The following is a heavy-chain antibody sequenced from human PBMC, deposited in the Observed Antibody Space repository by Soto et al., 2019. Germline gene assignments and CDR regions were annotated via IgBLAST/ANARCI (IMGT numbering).Heavy chain of an antibody. CDR1: GGTFSSYA. CDR2: IIPIFGTA. J-gene: IGHJ3*02. D-gene: IGHD1-7*01. Sequence: SVKVSCKASGGTFSSYAISWVRQAPGQGLEWMGGIIPIFGTANYAQKFQGRVTITADESTSTAYMELSSLRSEDTAVYYCAREETTLAAFDIWGQGTMVTVSS. V-gene: IGHV1-69*13. CDR3: AREETTLAAFDI.